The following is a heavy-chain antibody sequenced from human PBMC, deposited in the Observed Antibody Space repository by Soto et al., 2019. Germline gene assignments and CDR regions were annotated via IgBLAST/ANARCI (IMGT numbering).Heavy chain of an antibody. CDR1: GFTFSSYG. CDR2: ISYDGSNK. J-gene: IGHJ6*02. V-gene: IGHV3-30*18. Sequence: PGGSLRLSCAASGFTFSSYGMHWVRQAPGKGLEWVAVISYDGSNKYYADSVKGRFTISRDNSKNTLYLQMNSLRAKDTAVYYCAKTTVAGLYYYYGMDVWGQGTTVTVSS. D-gene: IGHD6-19*01. CDR3: AKTTVAGLYYYYGMDV.